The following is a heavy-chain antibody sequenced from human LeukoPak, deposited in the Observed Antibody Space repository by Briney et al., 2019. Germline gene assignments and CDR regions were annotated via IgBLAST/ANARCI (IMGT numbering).Heavy chain of an antibody. D-gene: IGHD3-3*01. CDR2: MNPNSGNT. CDR1: GYTFTSYD. Sequence: GASVKASCKASGYTFTSYDINWVRQATGQGLEWMGWMNPNSGNTGYAQKFQGRVTITRNTSISTAYMELSSLRSEDTAVYYCARVMQAYDFWSGYYYYYYYMDVWGKGTTVTVSS. V-gene: IGHV1-8*03. J-gene: IGHJ6*03. CDR3: ARVMQAYDFWSGYYYYYYYMDV.